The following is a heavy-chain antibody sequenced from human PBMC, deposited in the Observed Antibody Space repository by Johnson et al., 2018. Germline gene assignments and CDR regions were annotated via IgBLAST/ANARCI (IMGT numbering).Heavy chain of an antibody. V-gene: IGHV3-49*04. CDR3: TRHRSGTGDAFDI. CDR2: LRSKPYGGPT. D-gene: IGHD1-26*01. J-gene: IGHJ3*02. Sequence: EVQQGQSGGGLVQPGGSLRLSCAASGFTLSSYWMIWVRQAPGTGLEWVGFLRSKPYGGPTEYAASVKGRFTIARDDSKSIAYLQMNSLKTEDTAVYYCTRHRSGTGDAFDIWGQGTMVTVSS. CDR1: GFTLSSYW.